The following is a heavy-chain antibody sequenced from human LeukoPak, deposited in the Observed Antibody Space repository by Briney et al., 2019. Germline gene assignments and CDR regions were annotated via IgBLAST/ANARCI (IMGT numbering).Heavy chain of an antibody. J-gene: IGHJ5*02. Sequence: GGSLRLSCAASGFTFSSHLMHWVRQAPGKGLVWVSRISSDGTYTNYADSVRGRFTISGDNAKNTLYLQMNSLQTEDTAVYYCATDFYDSTWGQGTLVTVSS. V-gene: IGHV3-74*01. CDR1: GFTFSSHL. CDR3: ATDFYDST. D-gene: IGHD3-22*01. CDR2: ISSDGTYT.